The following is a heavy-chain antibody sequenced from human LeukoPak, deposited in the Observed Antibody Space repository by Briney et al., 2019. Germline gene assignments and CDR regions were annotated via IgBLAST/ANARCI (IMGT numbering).Heavy chain of an antibody. CDR3: ARRVRPDKYDSSGYFDQ. CDR2: IYPGDSDS. J-gene: IGHJ4*02. Sequence: GESLKISCKGSGYSFTNYWIGWVRQMPGKGLEWMGIIYPGDSDSRYSPPFQGQVTISADKSINTAYLQWSSLKASDTAMYYCARRVRPDKYDSSGYFDQWGQGTLVTVSS. CDR1: GYSFTNYW. V-gene: IGHV5-51*01. D-gene: IGHD3-22*01.